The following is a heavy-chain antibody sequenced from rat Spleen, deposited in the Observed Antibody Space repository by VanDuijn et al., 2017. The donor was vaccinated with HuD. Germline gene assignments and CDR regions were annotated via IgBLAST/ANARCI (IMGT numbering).Heavy chain of an antibody. CDR3: TIHPRY. CDR1: GFSLISYS. J-gene: IGHJ2*01. D-gene: IGHD3-1*01. V-gene: IGHV2-63*01. Sequence: QVQLKESGPGLVQSSQTLSLTCTVSGFSLISYSVNWIRQPPGKGLEWMGRMTYNGDTSYNSALISRLSISRDTSKNQVFLKMNSLQTDDTGTYYCTIHPRYWGQGVMVTVSS. CDR2: MTYNGDT.